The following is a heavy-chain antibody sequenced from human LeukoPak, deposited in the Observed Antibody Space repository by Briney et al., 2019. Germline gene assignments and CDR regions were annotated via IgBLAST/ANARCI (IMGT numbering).Heavy chain of an antibody. CDR1: GFTFRNYS. V-gene: IGHV3-23*01. D-gene: IGHD2-2*01. CDR3: AKDRHCSSISCYRGYFDY. CDR2: ISGSDGST. Sequence: GGSLRLSCAASGFTFRNYSMHWVRQAPGKGLEWVSVISGSDGSTYYADSVKGRFTISRDNSRNTLYVQMNSLTAEDTAVYYCAKDRHCSSISCYRGYFDYWGQGTLVTVSS. J-gene: IGHJ4*02.